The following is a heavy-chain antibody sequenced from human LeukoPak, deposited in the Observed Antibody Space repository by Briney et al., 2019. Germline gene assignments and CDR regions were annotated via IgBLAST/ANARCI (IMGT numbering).Heavy chain of an antibody. CDR2: INSDGSST. J-gene: IGHJ4*02. D-gene: IGHD6-6*01. CDR3: ARGLSGYASSLGY. Sequence: PGGSLRLSCAASGFTFSSYWMHWVRQAPGKGLVWVSCINSDGSSTSYADSVRGRFSISRDNAKNTLYLQMNSLRAEDTAVYYCARGLSGYASSLGYWGQGTLVTVSS. CDR1: GFTFSSYW. V-gene: IGHV3-74*01.